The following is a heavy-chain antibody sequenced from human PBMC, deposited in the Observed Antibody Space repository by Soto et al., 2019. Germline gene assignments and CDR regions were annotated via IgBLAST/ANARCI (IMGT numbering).Heavy chain of an antibody. CDR1: GYTFTSYD. CDR2: MNPNSGNT. D-gene: IGHD3-9*01. J-gene: IGHJ5*02. V-gene: IGHV1-8*01. Sequence: GASVKVSCKASGYTFTSYDINWVRQATGQGLEWMGWMNPNSGNTGYAQKFQGRVTMTRNTSISTAYMELSSLRSEDTAVYYCARGYYDILTGYLWFDPWGQGTLVTVSS. CDR3: ARGYYDILTGYLWFDP.